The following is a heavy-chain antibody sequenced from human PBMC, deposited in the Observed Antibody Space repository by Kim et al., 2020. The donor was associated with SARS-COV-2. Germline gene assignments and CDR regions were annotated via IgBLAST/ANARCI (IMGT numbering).Heavy chain of an antibody. V-gene: IGHV4-34*13. D-gene: IGHD5-18*01. Sequence: HPTLQTRVTISVDTSKNQLYLKLSSVTAADTAVYYCARGGGYSYGAIDYWGQGTLVTVSS. J-gene: IGHJ4*02. CDR3: ARGGGYSYGAIDY.